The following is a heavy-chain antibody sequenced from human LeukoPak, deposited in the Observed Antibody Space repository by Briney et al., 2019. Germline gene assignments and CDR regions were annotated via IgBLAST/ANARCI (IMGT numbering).Heavy chain of an antibody. CDR1: GYTFTNYW. CDR2: IYPGDSDT. J-gene: IGHJ3*02. V-gene: IGHV5-51*01. CDR3: ATTTHYYDSSGYYLPGAFDI. D-gene: IGHD3-22*01. Sequence: GESLKISCKASGYTFTNYWIGWVRQMPGKGLEWMGIIYPGDSDTRYSPSFQGQVTISADKSISTAYLQWSSLKASDTAMYYCATTTHYYDSSGYYLPGAFDIWGQGTMVTVSS.